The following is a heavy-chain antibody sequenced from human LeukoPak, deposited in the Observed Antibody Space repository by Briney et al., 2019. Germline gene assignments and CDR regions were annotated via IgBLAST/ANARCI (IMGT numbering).Heavy chain of an antibody. CDR1: GYTFTNYA. J-gene: IGHJ6*02. V-gene: IGHV1-3*01. D-gene: IGHD1-14*01. Sequence: ASVKVSCKASGYTFTNYAIHWVRQAPGQSLEWMGWINAPNGNTKYSQKFQGRVTITRDTSATTAYMELSSLRSEDTAVYYCARVKVQDHGIYYYGMDVWGQGTTVNVSS. CDR2: INAPNGNT. CDR3: ARVKVQDHGIYYYGMDV.